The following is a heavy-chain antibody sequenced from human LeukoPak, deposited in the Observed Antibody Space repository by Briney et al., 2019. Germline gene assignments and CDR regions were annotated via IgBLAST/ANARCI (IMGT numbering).Heavy chain of an antibody. J-gene: IGHJ4*02. D-gene: IGHD5-18*01. CDR3: ARGQGGYSYGSFDY. Sequence: GRSLRLSCAASGFTFSSHDMHWVRQAPGKGLEWVAIISYDGGKKDYADSVKGRFTISRDNAKNTLYLQMNSLRAEDTAVYYCARGQGGYSYGSFDYWGQGTLVTVSS. CDR1: GFTFSSHD. CDR2: ISYDGGKK. V-gene: IGHV3-30*03.